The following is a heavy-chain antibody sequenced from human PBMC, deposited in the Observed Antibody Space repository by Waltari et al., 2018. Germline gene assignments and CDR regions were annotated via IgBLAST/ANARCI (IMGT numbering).Heavy chain of an antibody. V-gene: IGHV4-38-2*02. J-gene: IGHJ4*02. CDR2: MYYRGTT. CDR1: NFYISNGYY. D-gene: IGHD3-10*01. CDR3: ARDVEGDGVLYGSPRRFDY. Sequence: QVQLQESGPGLVKPSETLSITCAVSNFYISNGYYWGWIRQTPGKGLEWIGSMYYRGTTYYNPSLKGRVTISVDTSKNNLFLNLNSVTAADTAVYYCARDVEGDGVLYGSPRRFDYWGQGILVTVSS.